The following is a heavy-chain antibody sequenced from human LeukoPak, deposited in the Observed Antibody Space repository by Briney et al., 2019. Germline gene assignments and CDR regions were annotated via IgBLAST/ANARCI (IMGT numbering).Heavy chain of an antibody. CDR1: GYTFTGYY. V-gene: IGHV1-2*04. CDR3: ARESGYDGRNAFDI. J-gene: IGHJ3*02. D-gene: IGHD5-12*01. CDR2: INPNSGGT. Sequence: ASVKVSCKASGYTFTGYYMHWVRQAPGQGLEWMGWINPNSGGTNYAQKFQGWVTMTRDTSISTAYMELRSLRSDDTAVYYCARESGYDGRNAFDIWGQGTMVTVSP.